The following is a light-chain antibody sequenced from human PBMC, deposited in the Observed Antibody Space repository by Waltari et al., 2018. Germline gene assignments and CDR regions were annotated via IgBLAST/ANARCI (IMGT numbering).Light chain of an antibody. Sequence: QSPGTLSLSPGERATLSCRASQSVSSSDLAWYQQKPGQAPRLLIYGASSRATGIPDRFSGSGSGTDFTLTISRLEPEDFAVYYCQQYGSSTLTFGGGTKVEIK. V-gene: IGKV3-20*01. CDR2: GAS. CDR3: QQYGSSTLT. J-gene: IGKJ4*01. CDR1: QSVSSSD.